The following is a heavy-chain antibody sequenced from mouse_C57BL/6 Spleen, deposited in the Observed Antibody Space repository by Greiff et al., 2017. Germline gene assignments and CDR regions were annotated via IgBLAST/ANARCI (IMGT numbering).Heavy chain of an antibody. CDR1: GYPFPSYW. CDR2: IHPSDSDT. CDR3: AIGGSSHGYFDY. V-gene: IGHV1-74*01. D-gene: IGHD1-1*01. J-gene: IGHJ2*01. Sequence: QVQLQQPGAELVKPGASVKVSCKASGYPFPSYWMHWVKPRPGQGLAWIGRIHPSDSDTNYNQKFKGKATLTVDKSSSTAYMQLSSLTSEDSAVYYCAIGGSSHGYFDYWGQGTTLTVSS.